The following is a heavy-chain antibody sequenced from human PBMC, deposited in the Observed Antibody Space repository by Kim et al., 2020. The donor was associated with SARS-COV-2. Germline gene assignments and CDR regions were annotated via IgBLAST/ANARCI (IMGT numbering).Heavy chain of an antibody. J-gene: IGHJ4*02. CDR3: ARGVIIGELTFDY. V-gene: IGHV1-2*04. CDR1: GYTFTGYY. D-gene: IGHD3-3*01. CDR2: INPNSGGT. Sequence: ASVKVSCKASGYTFTGYYMHWVRQAPGQGLEWMGWINPNSGGTNYAQKFQGWVTMTRDTSISTAYMELSRLRSDDTAVYYCARGVIIGELTFDYWGQGTLVTVSS.